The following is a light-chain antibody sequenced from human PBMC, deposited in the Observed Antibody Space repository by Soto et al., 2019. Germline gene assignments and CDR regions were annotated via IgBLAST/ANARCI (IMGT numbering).Light chain of an antibody. Sequence: QPALTQPASVSGSPGQSITISCTGTSSDVGASNYVSWYQQHPGKVPKLMIYEVSNRPSGISNRFSASKSGNTASLTISGLQAEDEADYYCNSYTSSSTYVFGTGTKLTVL. CDR3: NSYTSSSTYV. V-gene: IGLV2-14*01. CDR1: SSDVGASNY. CDR2: EVS. J-gene: IGLJ1*01.